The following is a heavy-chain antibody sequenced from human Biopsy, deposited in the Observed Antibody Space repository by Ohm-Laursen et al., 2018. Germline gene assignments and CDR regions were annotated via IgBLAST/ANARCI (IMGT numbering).Heavy chain of an antibody. V-gene: IGHV4-34*01. J-gene: IGHJ5*02. CDR3: ARAGTAINGNSLGFDP. CDR2: INHSGST. Sequence: TLSLTCAVYVGSFSGYYWTWIRQPPGKGLEWIGEINHSGSTNYNPSLKSRVSISVDTSKSQFSLKLNSVTAADTAVYYCARAGTAINGNSLGFDPWGQGTLVTVPS. CDR1: VGSFSGYY. D-gene: IGHD1-20*01.